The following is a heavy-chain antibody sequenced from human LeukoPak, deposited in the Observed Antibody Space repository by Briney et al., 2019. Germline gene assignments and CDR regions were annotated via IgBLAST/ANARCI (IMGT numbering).Heavy chain of an antibody. CDR1: GGSISSYY. Sequence: PSETLSLTCTVSGGSISSYYWSWIRQPPGKGLEWIGYMYYSGSTNYNPSLKSRVTISVDTSKNQFSLKLSSVTAADTAVYYWARLRWAGWLEYYFDYSGQGTLVTVSS. D-gene: IGHD6-19*01. V-gene: IGHV4-59*01. CDR2: MYYSGST. J-gene: IGHJ4*02. CDR3: ARLRWAGWLEYYFDY.